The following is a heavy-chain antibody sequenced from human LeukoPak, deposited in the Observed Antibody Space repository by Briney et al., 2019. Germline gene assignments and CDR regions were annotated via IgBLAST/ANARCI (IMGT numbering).Heavy chain of an antibody. Sequence: TGGSLRLSCAASGFTLSNYWINWVRQAPGKGLEWVANIKQDGSETYCVDSVKGRSTISRDNAKNSLYLQMNSLRDEDTAVYYCARGGSGYSYGKIDSWGQGILVTVSS. CDR1: GFTLSNYW. D-gene: IGHD5-18*01. J-gene: IGHJ4*02. V-gene: IGHV3-7*01. CDR3: ARGGSGYSYGKIDS. CDR2: IKQDGSET.